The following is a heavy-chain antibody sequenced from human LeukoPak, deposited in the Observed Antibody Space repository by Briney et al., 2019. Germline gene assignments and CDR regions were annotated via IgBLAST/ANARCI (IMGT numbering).Heavy chain of an antibody. J-gene: IGHJ4*02. CDR2: IKNDGTVK. Sequence: SGGSLTLSCAASGFTFSYHWMTWVRQAPGKGLEWVANIKNDGTVKNYVDSVKGRFTISRDNSKNTLYLQMNSLRAEDTAVYYCAKDRLTMIVVVTPYFDYWGQGTLVTVSS. CDR3: AKDRLTMIVVVTPYFDY. CDR1: GFTFSYHW. V-gene: IGHV3-7*01. D-gene: IGHD3-22*01.